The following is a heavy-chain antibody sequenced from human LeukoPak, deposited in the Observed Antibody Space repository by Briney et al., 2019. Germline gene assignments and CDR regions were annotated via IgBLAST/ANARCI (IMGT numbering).Heavy chain of an antibody. Sequence: GGSLRLSCEASGFTFSAYAMTWVRQAPGKGLEWVSSIGSDNKPHYSESVKGRFAISRDNSKSMLFLQLNSLRAEDTALYYCASGDGDGYNLPVYYYYGMDVWGQGTTVTVSS. CDR2: IGSDNKP. J-gene: IGHJ6*02. D-gene: IGHD5-24*01. V-gene: IGHV3-23*05. CDR1: GFTFSAYA. CDR3: ASGDGDGYNLPVYYYYGMDV.